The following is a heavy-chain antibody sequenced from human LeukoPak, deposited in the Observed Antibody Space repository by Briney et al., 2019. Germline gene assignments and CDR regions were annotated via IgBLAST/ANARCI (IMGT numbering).Heavy chain of an antibody. V-gene: IGHV4-4*07. CDR1: GVSISSYF. D-gene: IGHD3-22*01. Sequence: PSETLSLTCTVSGVSISSYFWGWIRQPAGKGLEWIGRIHTRGSTNYNPSLKSRVTMSVDTSKIQFSLKLSSVTAADTAVYYCARDQYYYDSSGTITLDYWGQGTLVTVSS. CDR3: ARDQYYYDSSGTITLDY. CDR2: IHTRGST. J-gene: IGHJ4*02.